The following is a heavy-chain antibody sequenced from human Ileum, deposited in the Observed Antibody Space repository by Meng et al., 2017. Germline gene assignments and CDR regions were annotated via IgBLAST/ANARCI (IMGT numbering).Heavy chain of an antibody. V-gene: IGHV4-38-2*02. D-gene: IGHD4-17*01. CDR3: ARDKQDYGYSCFDS. CDR1: GYSISSGYY. Sequence: SETLSLTCTVSGYSISSGYYWGWIRQTPGKELEWIGSLYRSGNTYYNPSLRSRVTISVDTSKNQFSLNLSSVTAADTAVYYCARDKQDYGYSCFDSWGHGTTVTVSS. CDR2: LYRSGNT. J-gene: IGHJ6*02.